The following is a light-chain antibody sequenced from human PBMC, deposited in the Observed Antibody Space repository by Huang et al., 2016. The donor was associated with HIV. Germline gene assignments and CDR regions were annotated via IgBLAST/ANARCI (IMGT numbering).Light chain of an antibody. Sequence: DIQMTQSPSSLSASVGDRVTITCRASQTITTYLNWYQQKPGEAPKLLIYGASTLQSGVPSRFSGSGSGTDFTLTISSLQPEDFATYSCQQTYETFPTFGQGTRLETK. CDR1: QTITTY. V-gene: IGKV1-39*01. J-gene: IGKJ5*01. CDR3: QQTYETFPT. CDR2: GAS.